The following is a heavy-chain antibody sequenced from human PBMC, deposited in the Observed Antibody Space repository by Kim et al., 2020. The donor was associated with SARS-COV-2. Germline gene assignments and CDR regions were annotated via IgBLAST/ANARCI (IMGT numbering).Heavy chain of an antibody. Sequence: ADTGKGRVTNSREKAKNSRYLQMNSMRAEDTAVYYCARAKVTTVTSVDYWGQGTLVTVSS. J-gene: IGHJ4*02. CDR3: ARAKVTTVTSVDY. D-gene: IGHD4-17*01. V-gene: IGHV3-11*06.